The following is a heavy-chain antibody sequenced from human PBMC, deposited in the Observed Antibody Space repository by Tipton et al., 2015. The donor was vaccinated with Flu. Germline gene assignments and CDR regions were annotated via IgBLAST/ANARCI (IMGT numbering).Heavy chain of an antibody. D-gene: IGHD3-3*01. CDR1: GGSISSGGYS. CDR2: IYHSGST. Sequence: TLSLTCAVSGGSISSGGYSWSWIRQPPGKGLEWIGYIYHSGSTYYNPSLKSRVTIPVDRSKNQFSLKLSSVTAADTAVYYCARALWIEGYFDYWGQGTLVTVSS. CDR3: ARALWIEGYFDY. J-gene: IGHJ4*02. V-gene: IGHV4-30-2*01.